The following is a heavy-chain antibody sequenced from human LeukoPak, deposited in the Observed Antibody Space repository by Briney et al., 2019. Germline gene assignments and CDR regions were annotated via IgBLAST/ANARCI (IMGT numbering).Heavy chain of an antibody. CDR1: GFTFSSYS. Sequence: KSGGSLRLSCAASGFTFSSYSMNWVRQAPGKGLEWVSSISSSSSYIYYADSVKGRFTISRDNAKNSLYLQMNSLRAENTALYYCAKDSSIAVAAPYDYWGQGTLVTVSS. CDR2: ISSSSSYI. J-gene: IGHJ4*02. CDR3: AKDSSIAVAAPYDY. D-gene: IGHD6-19*01. V-gene: IGHV3-21*04.